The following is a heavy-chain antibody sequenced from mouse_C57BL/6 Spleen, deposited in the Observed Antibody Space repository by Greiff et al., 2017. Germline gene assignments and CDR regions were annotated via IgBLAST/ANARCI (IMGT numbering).Heavy chain of an antibody. J-gene: IGHJ3*01. CDR1: GYTFTSYW. V-gene: IGHV1-72*01. Sequence: QVQLQQPGAELVKPGASVTLSCKASGYTFTSYWMHWVKQRPGRGLEWIGRIDPNSGGTKYNEKFKSKATLTVDKPSSTAYMQRSSLTSEDSAVYYCASYDGYFSWFAYWGQGTLVTVSA. CDR3: ASYDGYFSWFAY. CDR2: IDPNSGGT. D-gene: IGHD2-3*01.